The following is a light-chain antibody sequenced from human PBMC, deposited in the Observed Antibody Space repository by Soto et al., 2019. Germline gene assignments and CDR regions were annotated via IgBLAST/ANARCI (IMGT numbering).Light chain of an antibody. CDR1: QSVSSD. J-gene: IGKJ3*01. CDR3: QPYNDWPPIT. V-gene: IGKV3-15*01. CDR2: GAS. Sequence: EVVMTQSPATLSLSPGERATLSCRASQSVSSDLAWYQQKPGQAPRLLIYGASTRATDIPARFSGGGSGTDFTLTISSLQSEDFAIYYCQPYNDWPPITFGPGTRVDFK.